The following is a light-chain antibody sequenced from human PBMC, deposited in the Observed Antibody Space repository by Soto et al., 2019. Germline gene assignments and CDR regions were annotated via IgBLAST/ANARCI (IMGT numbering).Light chain of an antibody. J-gene: IGKJ2*01. CDR1: QSVNSNF. V-gene: IGKV3-20*01. CDR2: GAS. Sequence: EIVLTQSPGTLSLSPGERATLSCRASQSVNSNFLAWYQQKPGQAPRLLIYGASPRAAGVPDRFSGSGSGTDFTLTITRLEPEDFAVYYCQQYGRSPLMYTFGQGTKLGVK. CDR3: QQYGRSPLMYT.